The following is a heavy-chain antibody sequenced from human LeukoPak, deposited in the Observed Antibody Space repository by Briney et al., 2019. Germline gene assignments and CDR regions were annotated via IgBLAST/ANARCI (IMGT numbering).Heavy chain of an antibody. CDR3: ARDSAVVVVAANFCDY. Sequence: HPGGSLRLSCAASGFTFSSYWMSWVRQAPGKGLEWVANIKQDGSEKNYVDSVKGRFTISRDNAKNSPYLQINSLRVEDTAVYYCARDSAVVVVAANFCDYWGQGTLVTVSS. D-gene: IGHD2-15*01. V-gene: IGHV3-7*01. CDR1: GFTFSSYW. CDR2: IKQDGSEK. J-gene: IGHJ4*02.